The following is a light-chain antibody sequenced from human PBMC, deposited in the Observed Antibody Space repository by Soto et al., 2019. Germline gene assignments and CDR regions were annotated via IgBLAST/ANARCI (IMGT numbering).Light chain of an antibody. CDR2: AAS. CDR3: QQYNRSLFT. J-gene: IGKJ3*01. V-gene: IGKV1-16*02. CDR1: QGIHHH. Sequence: DIQMTQSPSSLSASVGDRVTITCRARQGIHHHLACIQQKPGKAPTSLIYAASSLQCGVPSKFSGRGSGTDFTLTISSLQTEDLSTSYCQQYNRSLFT.